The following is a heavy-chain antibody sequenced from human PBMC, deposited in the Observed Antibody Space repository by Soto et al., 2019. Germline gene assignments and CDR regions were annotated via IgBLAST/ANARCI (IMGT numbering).Heavy chain of an antibody. CDR3: TRGALLDV. CDR2: MNPNSGNT. CDR1: GYTFTSYD. J-gene: IGHJ6*02. V-gene: IGHV1-8*01. Sequence: QVQLVQSGAEVKKPGASVKVSCQASGYTFTSYDINWVRQATGQGLEWMGWMNPNSGNTSYSQKVQGRVTMTRNISIGTADMELSSLRSEDTAVYYCTRGALLDVWGQGTTVTVSS.